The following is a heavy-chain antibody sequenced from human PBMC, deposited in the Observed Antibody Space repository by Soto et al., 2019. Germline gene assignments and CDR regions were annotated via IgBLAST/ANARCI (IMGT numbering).Heavy chain of an antibody. D-gene: IGHD5-18*01. Sequence: ASVKVSRKASGYTFTSYDINWVRQATGQGLEWMGWMNPNSGNTGYAQKFQGRVTMTRNTSISTAYMELSILRSEDTAVYYCAREGGYSYGYYYYYGMDVWGQGTTVTVSS. V-gene: IGHV1-8*01. CDR1: GYTFTSYD. CDR3: AREGGYSYGYYYYYGMDV. CDR2: MNPNSGNT. J-gene: IGHJ6*02.